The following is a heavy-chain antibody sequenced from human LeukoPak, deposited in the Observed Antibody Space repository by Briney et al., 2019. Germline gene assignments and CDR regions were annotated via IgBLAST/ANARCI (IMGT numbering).Heavy chain of an antibody. D-gene: IGHD2-2*01. V-gene: IGHV3-33*01. J-gene: IGHJ3*02. CDR2: IWYDGSNK. CDR3: ARDADEYCSSTTCRGCSFDI. Sequence: GGSLRLSCAAPGFTFSSYGMHWVRQAPGKGLEWVAVIWYDGSNKYYADSVKGRFTISRDNSKNTLYLQMSSLRAEDTAVYYCARDADEYCSSTTCRGCSFDIWGEGTMVTVSS. CDR1: GFTFSSYG.